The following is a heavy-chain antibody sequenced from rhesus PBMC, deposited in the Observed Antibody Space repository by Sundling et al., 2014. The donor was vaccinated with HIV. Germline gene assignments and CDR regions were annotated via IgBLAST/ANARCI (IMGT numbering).Heavy chain of an antibody. CDR2: IYGSSTST. D-gene: IGHD4-23*01. CDR3: VRDVNTLTSY. J-gene: IGHJ4*01. V-gene: IGHV4S10*01. CDR1: GGSISDSYR. Sequence: QVQLQESGPGVVKPSETLSLTCGVSGGSISDSYRWSWIRQPPGKGLEWIGDIYGSSTSTNYNPSLKSRVTISTDTSKNQFSLKLSSVTAADTAVYYCVRDVNTLTSYWGQGLLVTVSS.